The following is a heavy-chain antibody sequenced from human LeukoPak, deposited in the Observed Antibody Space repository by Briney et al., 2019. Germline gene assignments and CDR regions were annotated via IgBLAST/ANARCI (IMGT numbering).Heavy chain of an antibody. CDR3: GSISSSFPYYSDY. V-gene: IGHV4-39*07. D-gene: IGHD6-6*01. CDR1: GGSISTSSYY. CDR2: IFYSGST. J-gene: IGHJ4*02. Sequence: SETLSLTCTVSGGSISTSSYYWGWVRQPPGKGLEWIGNIFYSGSTYYNPSLKSRVTISVDTSKNQFSLKLSSVTAADTAVYYCGSISSSFPYYSDYWGQGTLVTVSS.